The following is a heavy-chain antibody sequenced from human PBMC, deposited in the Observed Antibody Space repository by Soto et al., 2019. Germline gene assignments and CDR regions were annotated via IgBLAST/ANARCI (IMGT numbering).Heavy chain of an antibody. CDR2: IRGSGGGT. CDR3: AKGVVGSYSAVDV. V-gene: IGHV3-23*01. CDR1: GFTFSNYV. D-gene: IGHD2-15*01. Sequence: EVQLLESGGGLVQPGGSLRLSCAASGFTFSNYVMSWVRQAPGKGLEWVSGIRGSGGGTYYADSVKGRFTISRDNSKNPLYLQMNSLRAEDTAVYYCAKGVVGSYSAVDVWGQGTTVTVSS. J-gene: IGHJ6*02.